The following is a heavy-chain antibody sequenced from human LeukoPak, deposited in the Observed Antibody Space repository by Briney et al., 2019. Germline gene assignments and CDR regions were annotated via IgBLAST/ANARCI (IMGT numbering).Heavy chain of an antibody. CDR3: ARQGGIYGLDY. D-gene: IGHD3-16*01. CDR2: IYYSGST. CDR1: GGSISSSSYS. Sequence: SETLSLTCTVSGGSISSSSYSWGWIRQPPGKGLEWIGSIYYSGSTYYNPSLKSRVTISVDTSKNQFSLKLSSVTAADTAVYYCARQGGIYGLDYWGQGTLVTVSS. J-gene: IGHJ4*02. V-gene: IGHV4-39*01.